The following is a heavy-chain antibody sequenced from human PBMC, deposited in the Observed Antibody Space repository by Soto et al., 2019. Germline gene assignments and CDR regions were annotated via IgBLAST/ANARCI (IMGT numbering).Heavy chain of an antibody. CDR2: ISAYNGNT. Sequence: GASVKVSCKASGYTFTSYGISWVRQAPGQGLEWMGWISAYNGNTNYAQKLQGRVTMTTDTSTSTAYMELRSLRPDDTAVYYCARENYYDSSGYEGAFDIWGQGTMVTVSS. D-gene: IGHD3-22*01. V-gene: IGHV1-18*04. CDR3: ARENYYDSSGYEGAFDI. J-gene: IGHJ3*02. CDR1: GYTFTSYG.